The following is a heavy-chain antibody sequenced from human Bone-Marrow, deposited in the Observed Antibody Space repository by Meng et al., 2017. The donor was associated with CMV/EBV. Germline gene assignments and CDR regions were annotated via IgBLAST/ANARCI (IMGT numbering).Heavy chain of an antibody. CDR2: ISAYNGNT. Sequence: ASVKVSCKASGGTFSSYAISWVRQAPGQGLEWMGWISAYNGNTNYAQKLQGRVTMTTDTSTSTAYMELRSLRSDDTAVYYCARDRGENWFDPWGQGTLVTVSS. CDR1: GGTFSSYA. J-gene: IGHJ5*02. D-gene: IGHD3-16*01. CDR3: ARDRGENWFDP. V-gene: IGHV1-18*01.